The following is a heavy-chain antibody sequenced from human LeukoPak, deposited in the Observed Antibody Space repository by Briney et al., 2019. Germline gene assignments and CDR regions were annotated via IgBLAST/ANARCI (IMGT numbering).Heavy chain of an antibody. CDR3: LKPRRSPIFGAVHTGYYYYGMDV. CDR1: GVTFSSYA. J-gene: IGHJ6*02. Sequence: PGGSLRLSCAPSGVTFSSYAMSWVRQAPGKGLEWVSAISGSGGSTYYADSVKGRFTISRDNSKNTLYLQMNSLRAEDTAVYYCLKPRRSPIFGAVHTGYYYYGMDVWGQGTTVTVSS. CDR2: ISGSGGST. D-gene: IGHD3-3*01. V-gene: IGHV3-23*01.